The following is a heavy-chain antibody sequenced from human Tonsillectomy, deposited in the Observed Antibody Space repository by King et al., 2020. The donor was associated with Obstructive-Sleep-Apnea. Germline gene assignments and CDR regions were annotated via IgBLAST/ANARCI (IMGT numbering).Heavy chain of an antibody. J-gene: IGHJ4*02. CDR1: GFTFSSYA. CDR3: AKAGEYHYDRSTYYWAN. D-gene: IGHD3-22*01. V-gene: IGHV3-23*04. Sequence: DVQLVESGGGLVQPGGSLRLSCAVSGFTFSSYAMGWVRQAPGEGLEWVSFISDSGGNALYADSVKGRFTISRDNSKKTLYLQMSSLRADDTAIYYCAKAGEYHYDRSTYYWANWGQGILVTVSS. CDR2: ISDSGGNA.